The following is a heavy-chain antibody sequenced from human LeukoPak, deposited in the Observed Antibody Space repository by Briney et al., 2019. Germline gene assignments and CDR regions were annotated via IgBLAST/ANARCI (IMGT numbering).Heavy chain of an antibody. CDR2: IYYGGST. D-gene: IGHD1-26*01. CDR1: GGSISSGGYY. J-gene: IGHJ4*02. V-gene: IGHV4-61*08. Sequence: SETLSLTCTVSGGSISSGGYYWNWIRQHPGKGLEWIGFIYYGGSTYYNPSLKSRVTISVDTSKNQFSLKLSSVTAADTAVYYCARVQGGATTYWGQGTLVTVSS. CDR3: ARVQGGATTY.